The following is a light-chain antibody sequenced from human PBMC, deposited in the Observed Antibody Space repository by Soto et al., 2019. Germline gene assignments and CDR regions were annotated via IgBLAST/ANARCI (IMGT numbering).Light chain of an antibody. CDR2: DNT. V-gene: IGLV1-51*01. J-gene: IGLJ3*02. CDR3: ATWDVNLGPGWL. CDR1: RSNIGRNY. Sequence: QAVVTQPPSVSAAPGQKVTISCSGNRSNIGRNYVSWYQQVPGAPPKLLIYDNTQRPSGVPDRFSGSRSGTSATLGISGLQTGDEANYFCATWDVNLGPGWLFGGGTKLTVL.